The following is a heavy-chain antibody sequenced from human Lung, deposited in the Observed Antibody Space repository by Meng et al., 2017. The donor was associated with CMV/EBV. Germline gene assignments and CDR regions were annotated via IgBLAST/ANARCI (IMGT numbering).Heavy chain of an antibody. J-gene: IGHJ6*02. CDR3: AGLCIVVVPAAICPMVV. V-gene: IGHV4-39*01. CDR2: IYYSGST. Sequence: GSLRLXCTVSGGSISSSNYYWGWIRQPPGKGLEWIGSIYYSGSTYYNPSLKSRVTISVDTSKNQFSLKLSSVTAADTAVYYCAGLCIVVVPAAICPMVVXGHGXAVTVSS. D-gene: IGHD2-2*01. CDR1: GGSISSSNYY.